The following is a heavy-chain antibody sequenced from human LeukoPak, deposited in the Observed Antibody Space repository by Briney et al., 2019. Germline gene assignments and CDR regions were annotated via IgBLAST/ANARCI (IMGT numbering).Heavy chain of an antibody. CDR2: ISYDGSNK. V-gene: IGHV3-30*01. D-gene: IGHD6-6*01. CDR1: GFTFSSYA. J-gene: IGHJ6*03. Sequence: GRSLRLSCAASGFTFSSYAMHWVRQAPGKGLEWVAVISYDGSNKCYADSVKGRFTISRDNSKNTLYLQMNSLRAEDTAVYYCSSSPYYYYYYMDVWGKGTTVTVSS. CDR3: SSSPYYYYYYMDV.